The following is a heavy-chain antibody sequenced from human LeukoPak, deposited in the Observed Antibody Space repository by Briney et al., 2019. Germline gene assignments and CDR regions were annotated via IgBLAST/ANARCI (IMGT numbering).Heavy chain of an antibody. CDR2: IYYSGST. CDR1: GGSISSYY. CDR3: ARENYYDNSGHLDY. D-gene: IGHD3-22*01. V-gene: IGHV4-59*01. Sequence: SETLSLTCTVSGGSISSYYWSWIRQPPGKGLEWIGYIYYSGSTNYNPSLKSRVTISVDTSKNQFSLKLSSVTAADTAVYYCARENYYDNSGHLDYWGQGTLVTVSS. J-gene: IGHJ4*02.